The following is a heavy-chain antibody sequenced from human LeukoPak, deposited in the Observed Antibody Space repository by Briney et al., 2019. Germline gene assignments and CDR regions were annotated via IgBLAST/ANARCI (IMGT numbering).Heavy chain of an antibody. CDR2: ISGSGGST. J-gene: IGHJ4*02. D-gene: IGHD3-3*01. CDR1: GFTFSSYA. Sequence: PGGSLRLSCAASGFTFSSYAMSWVRQAPGKGLEWVSAISGSGGSTYYADSVKGRFTISRDNSKNTLYLQMNSLRAEDTTVYYCAKRFDFWSGYSSHWGQGTLVTVSS. CDR3: AKRFDFWSGYSSH. V-gene: IGHV3-23*01.